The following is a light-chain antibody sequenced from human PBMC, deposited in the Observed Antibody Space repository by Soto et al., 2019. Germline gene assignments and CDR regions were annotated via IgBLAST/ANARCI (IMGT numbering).Light chain of an antibody. CDR1: QMVSSN. CDR3: QQYNYWPQT. J-gene: IGKJ5*01. V-gene: IGKV3-15*01. Sequence: EIVMRQSPATLSVSPGERATLSCRASQMVSSNLAWYQQKPGQAPRLLIYGASTRATAIPARFSGSGSGTEFTLTISSLLSEDFAVYYCQQYNYWPQTFGQGTRLEIK. CDR2: GAS.